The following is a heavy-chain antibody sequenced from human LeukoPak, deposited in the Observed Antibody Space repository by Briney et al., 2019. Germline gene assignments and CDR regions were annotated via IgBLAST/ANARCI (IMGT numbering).Heavy chain of an antibody. D-gene: IGHD1-26*01. CDR1: GFTFSSYS. CDR3: ARVDGGSYLFDY. V-gene: IGHV3-21*01. CDR2: ISGSSSYI. Sequence: GGSLRLSCAASGFTFSSYSMNWVRQAPGKGLEWVSSISGSSSYIYYADSVKGRFTISRDNAKNSLYLQMNSLRAEDTAVYYCARVDGGSYLFDYWGQGTLVTVSS. J-gene: IGHJ4*02.